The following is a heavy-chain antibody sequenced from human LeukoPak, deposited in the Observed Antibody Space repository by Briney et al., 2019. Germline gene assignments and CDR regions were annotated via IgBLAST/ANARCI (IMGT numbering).Heavy chain of an antibody. Sequence: SETLSLTCTVSGGSISSSSYYWGWIRQPPGKGLEWIGSIYYSGSTYYNPSLKSRVTISVDTSKNQFSLKLSSVTAADTAVYYCARQSSGLTRRLDYWGQGTLVTVSS. CDR1: GGSISSSSYY. V-gene: IGHV4-39*01. J-gene: IGHJ4*02. CDR3: ARQSSGLTRRLDY. CDR2: IYYSGST. D-gene: IGHD6-19*01.